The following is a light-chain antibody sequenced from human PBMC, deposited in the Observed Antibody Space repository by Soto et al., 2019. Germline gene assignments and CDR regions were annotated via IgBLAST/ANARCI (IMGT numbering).Light chain of an antibody. Sequence: IEMIYSQPSRSASVGDRLTIACRASQSIRRYFNWYQQKPGKXPXLLIYAASSLQSGVPSRFSSSGSGTDSTLPISSLQPEECPTYYCQQSYSTPRTLGRATKRDI. CDR3: QQSYSTPRT. J-gene: IGKJ4*01. CDR1: QSIRRY. V-gene: IGKV1-39*01. CDR2: AAS.